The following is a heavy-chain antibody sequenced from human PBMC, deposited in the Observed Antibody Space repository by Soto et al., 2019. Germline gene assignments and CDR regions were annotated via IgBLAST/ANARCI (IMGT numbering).Heavy chain of an antibody. CDR2: IYYSGST. J-gene: IGHJ6*03. Sequence: QLQLQESGPGLVKPSETLSLTCTVSGGSISSYYWSWIRQPPGKGLELIGYIYYSGSTNYNPSLQSRVTISVDTSTNQFSLKLSSVTAADTAVYYCARSSSWYYYYYYMDVLGKGTTVTVSS. V-gene: IGHV4-59*08. CDR3: ARSSSWYYYYYYMDV. CDR1: GGSISSYY. D-gene: IGHD6-13*01.